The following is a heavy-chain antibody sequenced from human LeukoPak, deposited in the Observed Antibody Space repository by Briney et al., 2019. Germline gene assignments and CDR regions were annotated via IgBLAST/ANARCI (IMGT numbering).Heavy chain of an antibody. J-gene: IGHJ4*02. CDR2: INHSGST. Sequence: SETLSLTCAVYGGSFSGSYWSWIRQPPGKGLEWIGEINHSGSTNYNPSLKSRVTISVDTSKNQFSLKLSSVTAADTAVYYCARGWDSGSYSPLDWGQGTLVTVSS. D-gene: IGHD1-26*01. CDR3: ARGWDSGSYSPLD. CDR1: GGSFSGSY. V-gene: IGHV4-34*01.